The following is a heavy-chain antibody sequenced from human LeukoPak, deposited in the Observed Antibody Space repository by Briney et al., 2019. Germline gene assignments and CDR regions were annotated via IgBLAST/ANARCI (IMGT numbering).Heavy chain of an antibody. Sequence: ASVKVSCKASGYTFTGYYMHWVRQAPGQGLEWMGRINPNSGGTNCAQKFQGRVTITADESTSTAYMELSSLRSEDTAVYYCARGPKDYYYYYYMDVWGKGTTVTVSS. J-gene: IGHJ6*03. CDR2: INPNSGGT. V-gene: IGHV1-2*06. CDR1: GYTFTGYY. CDR3: ARGPKDYYYYYYMDV.